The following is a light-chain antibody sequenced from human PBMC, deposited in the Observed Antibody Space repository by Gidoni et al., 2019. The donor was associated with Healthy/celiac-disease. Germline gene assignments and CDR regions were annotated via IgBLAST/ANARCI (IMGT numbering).Light chain of an antibody. V-gene: IGKV2-28*01. Sequence: DIVMTQSPLSLPVTPGEPAYISCRSSQSLLHSNGYNYLDWYLKKPGQSPQLLIYLGSNRASGVPDRFSGSGSGKDFTLKSSRVEDEDVGVYYCMQALQTRYTFGQGTKLEIK. CDR1: QSLLHSNGYNY. J-gene: IGKJ2*01. CDR2: LGS. CDR3: MQALQTRYT.